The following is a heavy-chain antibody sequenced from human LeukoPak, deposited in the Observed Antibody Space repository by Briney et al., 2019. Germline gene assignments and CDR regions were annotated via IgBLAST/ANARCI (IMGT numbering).Heavy chain of an antibody. Sequence: ASVKVSCKASGYTFTGYYMHWVRQAPGQGLEWMGWINPNSGGTNYAQKFQGRVTMTRDTSISTAYMELSRLRSDDTAVYYCVRVKWGMIVVTTFYYFDYWGQGTLVTVSS. CDR3: VRVKWGMIVVTTFYYFDY. J-gene: IGHJ4*02. D-gene: IGHD3-22*01. CDR2: INPNSGGT. CDR1: GYTFTGYY. V-gene: IGHV1-2*02.